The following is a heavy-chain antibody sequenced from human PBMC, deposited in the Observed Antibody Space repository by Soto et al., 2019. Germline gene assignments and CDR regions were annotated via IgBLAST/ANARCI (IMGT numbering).Heavy chain of an antibody. CDR3: AKDHYDSSGYYPQDYYYGMDV. CDR1: GFTFSSYG. V-gene: IGHV3-30*18. CDR2: ISYDGSNK. J-gene: IGHJ6*02. Sequence: GGSLRLSCAASGFTFSSYGMHWVRQAPGKGLEWVAVISYDGSNKYYADSVKGRFTISRDNSKNTLYLQINSLRAEDTAVYYCAKDHYDSSGYYPQDYYYGMDVWGQGTTVTVSS. D-gene: IGHD3-22*01.